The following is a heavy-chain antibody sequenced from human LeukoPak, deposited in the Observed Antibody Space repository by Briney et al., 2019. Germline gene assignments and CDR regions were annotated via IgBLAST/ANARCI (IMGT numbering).Heavy chain of an antibody. D-gene: IGHD3-22*01. J-gene: IGHJ4*02. V-gene: IGHV3-48*01. CDR3: AKVGGVSSGYRGNFDY. CDR1: GFTFSSYS. Sequence: PGGSLRLSCAASGFTFSSYSMNWVRQAPGKGLEWVSYISSSSSTIYYADSVKGRFTISRDNSKNTLYLQMNSLRAEDTAIYYCAKVGGVSSGYRGNFDYWGQGTLVTVSS. CDR2: ISSSSSTI.